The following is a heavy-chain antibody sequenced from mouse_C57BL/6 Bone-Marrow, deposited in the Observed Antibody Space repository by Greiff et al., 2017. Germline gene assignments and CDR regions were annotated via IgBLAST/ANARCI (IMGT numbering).Heavy chain of an antibody. J-gene: IGHJ2*01. Sequence: QVQLQQPGAELVKPGASVKLSCKASGYTFTSYWMHWVKQRPGRGLEWIGRIDPSNGGTKYNEKFKSKATLTVDKPSSTAYIQLSSLQSEDSADFYCEREGGPCDYWGQGTTLTVSS. CDR1: GYTFTSYW. CDR3: EREGGPCDY. CDR2: IDPSNGGT. V-gene: IGHV1-72*01.